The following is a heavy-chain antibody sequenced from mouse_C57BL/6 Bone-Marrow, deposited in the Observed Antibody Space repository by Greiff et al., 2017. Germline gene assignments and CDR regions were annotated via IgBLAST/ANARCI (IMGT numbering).Heavy chain of an antibody. CDR1: GYTFTSYW. D-gene: IGHD1-1*01. V-gene: IGHV1-50*01. J-gene: IGHJ3*01. CDR3: ARGKITTVRFAY. Sequence: QVQLQQPGAELVKPGASVKLSCKASGYTFTSYWMQWVKQRPGQGLEWIGEIDPSDSYTNYNQKFKGKATLTVDTSSSTAYMQLSSLTSEDSAVYYCARGKITTVRFAYWGQGTLVTVSA. CDR2: IDPSDSYT.